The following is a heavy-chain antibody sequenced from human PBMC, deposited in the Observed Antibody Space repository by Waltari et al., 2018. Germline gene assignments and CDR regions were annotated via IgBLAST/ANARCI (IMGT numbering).Heavy chain of an antibody. CDR1: GFSCGDYF. J-gene: IGHJ4*02. D-gene: IGHD3-22*01. Sequence: QVQLVESGGGLVKPGGSLRLSCAAAGFSCGDYFMGWIRQAPGKGLEWVSYISSSSGYTKYADSVKGRFTISRDNAKNSLYLQMNSLRADDTAIYYCAKEENGYPDYWGQGTLVTVSS. V-gene: IGHV3-11*05. CDR2: ISSSSGYT. CDR3: AKEENGYPDY.